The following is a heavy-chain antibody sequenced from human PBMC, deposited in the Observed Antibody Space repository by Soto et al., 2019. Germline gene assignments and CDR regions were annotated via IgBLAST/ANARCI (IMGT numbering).Heavy chain of an antibody. CDR2: INHSGST. V-gene: IGHV4-34*01. CDR3: AKPVQENGYHYDIWYFDL. CDR1: GGSFSGYY. J-gene: IGHJ2*01. D-gene: IGHD3-22*01. Sequence: PSETLSLTCAVYGGSFSGYYWTWIRQPPGTGLEWIGEINHSGSTNYNPSLKSRVTISVDTSKNQFSLKLTSVTAADTAVYYCAKPVQENGYHYDIWYFDLWGRGTLVTVSS.